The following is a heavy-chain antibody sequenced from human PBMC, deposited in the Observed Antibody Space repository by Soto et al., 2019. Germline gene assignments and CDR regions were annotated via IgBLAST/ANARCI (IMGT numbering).Heavy chain of an antibody. CDR2: ISYDGSNK. J-gene: IGHJ4*02. V-gene: IGHV3-30-3*01. D-gene: IGHD6-19*01. CDR1: GFTFSSYA. Sequence: QVQLVESGGGVVQPGRSLRLSCAASGFTFSSYAMHWVRQAPGKGLEWVAVISYDGSNKYYADSVKGRFTISRDNSTNTLYLQMNSLRAVDTAVYYCARDTWSSGWPYWGQGTLVTVSS. CDR3: ARDTWSSGWPY.